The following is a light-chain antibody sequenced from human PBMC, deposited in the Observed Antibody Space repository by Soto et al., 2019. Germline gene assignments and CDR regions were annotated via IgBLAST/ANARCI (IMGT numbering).Light chain of an antibody. CDR2: MND. Sequence: QSVLTQAPSVSGAPGRSVTISCSGCTSNIGRNSVNWYQQFPGTAPKLLIYMNDRRPSGVPDRFSAFRSGASASLAISGLQSEDGATYYCAAWDDNLKVVLGGGTKLTVL. V-gene: IGLV1-44*01. J-gene: IGLJ2*01. CDR3: AAWDDNLKVV. CDR1: TSNIGRNS.